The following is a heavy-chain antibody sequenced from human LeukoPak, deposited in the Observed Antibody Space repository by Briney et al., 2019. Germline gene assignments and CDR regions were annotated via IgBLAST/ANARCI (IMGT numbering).Heavy chain of an antibody. V-gene: IGHV3-33*01. Sequence: GGSLSLSCAASGFTFSSYGMHWVRQAPGKGLEWVAVIWYDGSNKYYADSVKGRFTISRDNSKNTLYLQMNSLRAEDTAVYYCAREVGELQFLEWLYPIWGQGTLVTVSS. CDR2: IWYDGSNK. CDR3: AREVGELQFLEWLYPI. J-gene: IGHJ4*02. D-gene: IGHD3-3*01. CDR1: GFTFSSYG.